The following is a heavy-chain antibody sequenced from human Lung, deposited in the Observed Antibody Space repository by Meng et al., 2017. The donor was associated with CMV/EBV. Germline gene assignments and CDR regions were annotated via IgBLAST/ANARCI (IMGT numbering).Heavy chain of an antibody. CDR3: ANDPTPYSRAPEYFPH. Sequence: GESLKISCAASGFTFSSHGMHWVRQTPGKGLEWMAFVRFDGNNKYHADSVRGRFTISRDNSKNTLYLQMNSLRAEDTAVYYCANDPTPYSRAPEYFPHWGQGTLVTVSS. J-gene: IGHJ1*01. D-gene: IGHD6-13*01. CDR2: VRFDGNNK. CDR1: GFTFSSHG. V-gene: IGHV3-30*02.